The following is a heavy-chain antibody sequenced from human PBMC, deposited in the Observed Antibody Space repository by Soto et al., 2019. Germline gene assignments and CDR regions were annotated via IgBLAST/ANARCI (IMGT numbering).Heavy chain of an antibody. Sequence: PSEALSLRCAGYGGSFSGYYWSWFRQPPGKGLEWIGEINHSGSTNYNPSLKSRVTISVDTSKNQFSLKLSSVTAAYTAVYYCARVDCSSWYAYWFDPWGQGTLVTVSA. CDR2: INHSGST. CDR1: GGSFSGYY. D-gene: IGHD6-13*01. J-gene: IGHJ5*02. V-gene: IGHV4-34*01. CDR3: ARVDCSSWYAYWFDP.